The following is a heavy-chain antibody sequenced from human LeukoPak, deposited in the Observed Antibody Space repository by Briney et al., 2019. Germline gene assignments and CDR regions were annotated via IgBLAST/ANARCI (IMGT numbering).Heavy chain of an antibody. CDR2: INHSGST. CDR1: GFTFSGTA. J-gene: IGHJ6*02. CDR3: ARGGLYGARLNV. D-gene: IGHD4-17*01. Sequence: GSLRLSCAASGFTFSGTAMHWIRQPPGKGLEWIGEINHSGSTNYNPSLKSRVTISVGTSKNQFSLKLSSVAAADTAVYYCARGGLYGARLNVWGQGTTVTVSS. V-gene: IGHV4-34*01.